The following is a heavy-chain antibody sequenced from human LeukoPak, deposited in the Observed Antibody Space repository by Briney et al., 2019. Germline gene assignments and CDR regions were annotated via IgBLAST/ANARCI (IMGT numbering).Heavy chain of an antibody. D-gene: IGHD3-22*01. V-gene: IGHV5-10-1*01. CDR1: GYSFTSYW. CDR2: IDPGDSQT. CDR3: ARHSSVLNSFDP. J-gene: IGHJ5*02. Sequence: GESLKISCKGSGYSFTSYWISWVRQMPGKGLEWMGRIDPGDSQTNYSPSFQGHVTISADKSISTAYLRWSSLKASDTAMYYCARHSSVLNSFDPWGQGTLVTVSS.